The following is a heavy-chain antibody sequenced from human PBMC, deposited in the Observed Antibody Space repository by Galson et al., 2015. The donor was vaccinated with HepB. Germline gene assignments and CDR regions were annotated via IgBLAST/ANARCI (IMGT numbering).Heavy chain of an antibody. CDR2: IYRGGST. V-gene: IGHV3-53*05. D-gene: IGHD5-24*01. J-gene: IGHJ4*02. CDR3: ARDAVDGYNPFDY. Sequence: SLRLSCAASGFTVNNNYMSWVRQAPGKGLEWVSVIYRGGSTFYADSVKGRFTISRDNSKNTLYLQMNSLRAEDTAVYYCARDAVDGYNPFDYWGQGTLVTVSS. CDR1: GFTVNNNY.